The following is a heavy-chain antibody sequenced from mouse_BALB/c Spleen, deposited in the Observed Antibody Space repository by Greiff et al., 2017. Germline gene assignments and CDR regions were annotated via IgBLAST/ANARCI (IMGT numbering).Heavy chain of an antibody. CDR3: ARGENYHYAMDY. CDR2: INPGSGGT. D-gene: IGHD1-1*02. Sequence: QVQLQQSGAELVRPGTSVKVSCKASGYAFTTYLIEWVKQRPGQGLEWIGVINPGSGGTNYNEKFKGKATLTADKSSSTAYMQLSSLTSDDSAVYFCARGENYHYAMDYWGQGTSVTVSS. V-gene: IGHV1-54*01. CDR1: GYAFTTYL. J-gene: IGHJ4*01.